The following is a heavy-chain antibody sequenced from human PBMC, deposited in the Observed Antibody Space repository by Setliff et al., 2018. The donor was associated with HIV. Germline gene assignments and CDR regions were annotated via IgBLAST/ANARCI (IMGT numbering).Heavy chain of an antibody. J-gene: IGHJ3*02. D-gene: IGHD2-15*01. Sequence: NPSETLSLTCSVSGVSIVSGGFYFSWIRHHPGKGLEWIGTVYYTGKTYYNPSLQSQLTMSADTSKNQLYLKINSVTAADTAVYFCARDLHANYHVVDIWGPGTMVTVSS. CDR2: VYYTGKT. V-gene: IGHV4-31*01. CDR1: GVSIVSGGFY. CDR3: ARDLHANYHVVDI.